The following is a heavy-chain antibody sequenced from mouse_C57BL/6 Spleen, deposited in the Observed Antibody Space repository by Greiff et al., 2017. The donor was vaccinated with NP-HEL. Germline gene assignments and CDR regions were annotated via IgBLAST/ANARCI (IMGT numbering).Heavy chain of an antibody. CDR3: ARHYDYDGYWYFDV. D-gene: IGHD2-4*01. CDR2: INPNNGGT. V-gene: IGHV1-22*01. Sequence: EVKLVESGPELVKPGASVKMSCKASGYTFTDYNMHWVKQSHGKSLEWIGYINPNNGGTSYNQKFKGKATLTVNKSSSTAYMELRSLTSEDSAVYYCARHYDYDGYWYFDVWGTGTTVTVSS. CDR1: GYTFTDYN. J-gene: IGHJ1*03.